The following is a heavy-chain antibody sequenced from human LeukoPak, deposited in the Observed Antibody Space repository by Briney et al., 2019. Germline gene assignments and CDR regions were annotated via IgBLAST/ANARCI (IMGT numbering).Heavy chain of an antibody. CDR2: INPSDGGT. Sequence: ASVKVSCKAAGYTFTDYYMHWVRQAPGQGLEWMGLINPSDGGTTYSKKFQGRVTMTRDTSTSTVYTELSSLRSEDTAVFYCARDANWNPPYYFDYWGQGTLVTVSS. J-gene: IGHJ4*02. V-gene: IGHV1-46*01. D-gene: IGHD1-20*01. CDR1: GYTFTDYY. CDR3: ARDANWNPPYYFDY.